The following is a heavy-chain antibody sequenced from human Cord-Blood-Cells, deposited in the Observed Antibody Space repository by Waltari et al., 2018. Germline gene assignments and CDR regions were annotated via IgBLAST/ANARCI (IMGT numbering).Heavy chain of an antibody. D-gene: IGHD1-26*01. Sequence: QVQLQESGPGLVKPSETLSLTCTVSGGSISSYYWSWIRQPPGKGLEWIGYIYYSGSTNYNPSRTSRVTISVDTSKNQFSLKLSSVTAADTAVYYCARGRIVGATLDWFDPWGQGTLVTVSS. CDR2: IYYSGST. CDR3: ARGRIVGATLDWFDP. J-gene: IGHJ5*02. CDR1: GGSISSYY. V-gene: IGHV4-59*01.